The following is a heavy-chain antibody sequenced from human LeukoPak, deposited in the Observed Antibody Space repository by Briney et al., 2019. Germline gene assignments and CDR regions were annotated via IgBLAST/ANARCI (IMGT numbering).Heavy chain of an antibody. CDR3: ARDGVGAQYGMDV. J-gene: IGHJ6*02. Sequence: PGGSLRLSCAASGFTFSSYSMNWVRQAPGKGLEWVSYISSSSTIYYADSVKGRFTISRDNAKNSLYLQMNSLRDEDTAVYYCARDGVGAQYGMDVWGQGTTVTVSS. D-gene: IGHD1-26*01. CDR1: GFTFSSYS. V-gene: IGHV3-48*02. CDR2: ISSSSTI.